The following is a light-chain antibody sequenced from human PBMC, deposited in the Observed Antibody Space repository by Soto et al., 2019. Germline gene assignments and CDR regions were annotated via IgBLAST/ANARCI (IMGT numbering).Light chain of an antibody. CDR3: QQYDTYPRT. Sequence: DIPMTQSPSTLSASVGDRVTITCRASQSISNWLAWYQQKPGKAPKLLIFKASTLESGVPSRFSGSGSGTEFTPNISSLQPDDFATYHCQQYDTYPRTFGQGTKVDIK. V-gene: IGKV1-5*03. CDR1: QSISNW. J-gene: IGKJ1*01. CDR2: KAS.